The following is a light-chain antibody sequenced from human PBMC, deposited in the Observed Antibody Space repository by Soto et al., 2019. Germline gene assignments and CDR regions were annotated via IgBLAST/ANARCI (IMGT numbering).Light chain of an antibody. CDR1: QSIRGR. J-gene: IGKJ1*01. V-gene: IGKV1-5*03. CDR3: QQYHSYWT. Sequence: DIQMTQSPSTLSASVGDRVTITCRASQSIRGRLAWYQQKPGKAPKVLIYKASSLESGVPSRFSGSGSGTEFTLTINSLQHDDFATYYCQQYHSYWTFGQGTKVDIK. CDR2: KAS.